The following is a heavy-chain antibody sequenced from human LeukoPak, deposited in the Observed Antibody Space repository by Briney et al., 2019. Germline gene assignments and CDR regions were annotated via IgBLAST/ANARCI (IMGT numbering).Heavy chain of an antibody. V-gene: IGHV3-30*02. Sequence: GGSLRLSCAASGFTFSFYGMHWVRQAPGKGLEWVAVIWYDGSNKYYADSVKGRFTISRDNSKNTLYLQMNSLRAEDTAVYYCAKETGEAPIVVVPAPDYWGQGTLVTVSS. D-gene: IGHD2-2*01. CDR3: AKETGEAPIVVVPAPDY. J-gene: IGHJ4*02. CDR1: GFTFSFYG. CDR2: IWYDGSNK.